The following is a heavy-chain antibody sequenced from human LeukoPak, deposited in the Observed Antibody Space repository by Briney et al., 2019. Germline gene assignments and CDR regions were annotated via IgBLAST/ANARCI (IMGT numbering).Heavy chain of an antibody. J-gene: IGHJ5*02. CDR3: ARGWRYSSGWYDN. D-gene: IGHD6-19*01. Sequence: GGSLRLSCAAPEFTFSSYWMSWVRQAPGKGLEWVANIKQDGSEKYYVDSVKGRFTISRDKAKNSLYLQMNSLRAEDTAVYYCARGWRYSSGWYDNWGQGTLVTVSS. V-gene: IGHV3-7*05. CDR1: EFTFSSYW. CDR2: IKQDGSEK.